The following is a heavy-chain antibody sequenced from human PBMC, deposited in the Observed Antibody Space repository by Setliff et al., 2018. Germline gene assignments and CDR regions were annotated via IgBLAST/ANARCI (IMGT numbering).Heavy chain of an antibody. Sequence: KASETLSLTFTVSGGSISSGDYYWSWIRQPPGEGLEWIGYIYSSGSTYYNPSLKSRVSISVDTSKNQFSLKLSSVTAADTAVYYCARESRYYYDNLGTLDYWGQGTLVTVSS. CDR2: IYSSGST. CDR3: ARESRYYYDNLGTLDY. CDR1: GGSISSGDYY. V-gene: IGHV4-30-4*08. D-gene: IGHD3-22*01. J-gene: IGHJ4*02.